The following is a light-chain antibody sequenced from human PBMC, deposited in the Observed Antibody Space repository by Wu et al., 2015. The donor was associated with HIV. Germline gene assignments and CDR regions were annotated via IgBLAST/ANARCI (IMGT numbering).Light chain of an antibody. V-gene: IGKV3-20*01. CDR2: VHP. CDR3: QQYGSSQWT. J-gene: IGKJ1*01. Sequence: APTTPLXLVHPAGPTGIPDRFSGSGSGTEFTLTISRLEPEDFAVYYCQQYGSSQWTFGQGTKVEIK.